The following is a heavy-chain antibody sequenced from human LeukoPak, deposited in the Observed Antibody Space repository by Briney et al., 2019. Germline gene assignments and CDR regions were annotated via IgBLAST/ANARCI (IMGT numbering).Heavy chain of an antibody. CDR1: GYSLSSGYY. V-gene: IGHV4-38-2*02. CDR3: ASPIVGDAFDI. Sequence: PSETLSLTCTVSGYSLSSGYYWGWIRQPPGKGLEWIGSIYHSGSTYYNPSLKSRVTISVDTSKNQFSLKLSSVTAADTAVYYCASPIVGDAFDIWGQGTMVTVSS. J-gene: IGHJ3*02. D-gene: IGHD1-26*01. CDR2: IYHSGST.